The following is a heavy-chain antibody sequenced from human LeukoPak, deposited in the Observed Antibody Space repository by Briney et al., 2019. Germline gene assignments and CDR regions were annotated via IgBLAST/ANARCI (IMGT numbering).Heavy chain of an antibody. V-gene: IGHV1-2*02. D-gene: IGHD3-16*02. CDR1: GGTFSSYA. Sequence: ASVKVSCKASGGTFSSYAISWVRQAPGQGLEWMGWINPNSGGTNYAQKFQGRVTMTRDTSISTAYMELSRLRSDDTAVYYCARVKKWGDYVWGSYRYGAFDIWGQGTMVTVSS. CDR2: INPNSGGT. CDR3: ARVKKWGDYVWGSYRYGAFDI. J-gene: IGHJ3*02.